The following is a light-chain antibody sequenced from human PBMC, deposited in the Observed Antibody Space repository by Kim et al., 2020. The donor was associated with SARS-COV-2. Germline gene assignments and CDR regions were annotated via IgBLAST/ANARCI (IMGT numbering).Light chain of an antibody. Sequence: SASVGDKVTITCRASQDIRNDLGWFQQKPGKAPKLLIYAASSLQSGVPSRFSGSGSGTDFTLTISNLQPEDFATYYCLQDYNYPNTFGQGTKLEIK. V-gene: IGKV1-6*01. CDR2: AAS. CDR3: LQDYNYPNT. CDR1: QDIRND. J-gene: IGKJ2*01.